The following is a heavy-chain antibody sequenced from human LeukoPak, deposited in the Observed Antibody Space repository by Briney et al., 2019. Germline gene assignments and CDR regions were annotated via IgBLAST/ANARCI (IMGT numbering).Heavy chain of an antibody. CDR1: GFTFSSCG. CDR3: AKASQYNILTGFIVGAMDDFDY. CDR2: TRYDGRNK. Sequence: GGSLRLSCAASGFTFSSCGMHWVRQAPGKGLEWVAFTRYDGRNKYYADSVKGRLTISRDNSKNTLYLQMDSLRVEDTAVYYCAKASQYNILTGFIVGAMDDFDYWGQGTLVTVSS. J-gene: IGHJ4*02. D-gene: IGHD3-9*01. V-gene: IGHV3-30*02.